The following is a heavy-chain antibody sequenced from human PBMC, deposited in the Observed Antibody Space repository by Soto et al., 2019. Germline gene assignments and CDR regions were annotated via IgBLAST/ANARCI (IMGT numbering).Heavy chain of an antibody. J-gene: IGHJ4*02. CDR1: GDSIRTYY. CDR2: IYNSATT. V-gene: IGHV4-59*01. D-gene: IGHD3-16*01. Sequence: KTSETLSLTCTVSGDSIRTYYWTWIRQPPGKGLEWIGYIYNSATTKYNPSLKSRVTISVDTSKNQFSLKVSSVTTADTAVYYCARGRFDFIWGTPAPYLDYWGQGALVTVSS. CDR3: ARGRFDFIWGTPAPYLDY.